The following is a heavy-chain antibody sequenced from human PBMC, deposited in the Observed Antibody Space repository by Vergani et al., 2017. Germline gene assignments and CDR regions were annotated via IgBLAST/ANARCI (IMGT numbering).Heavy chain of an antibody. D-gene: IGHD5-12*01. CDR3: ARNKYSGYDYRAAFES. J-gene: IGHJ4*02. CDR1: GGKFSNYA. V-gene: IGHV1-69*12. CDR2: IIPMFGTA. Sequence: QVQLVQSGAEVKKPGSSVKVSCRASGGKFSNYAINGVRQAPGQGLEWMGGIIPMFGTANYAQKFQDKITITADESTSTVYMELSSLKSEDTAVYYCARNKYSGYDYRAAFESWGRGTRVTVSS.